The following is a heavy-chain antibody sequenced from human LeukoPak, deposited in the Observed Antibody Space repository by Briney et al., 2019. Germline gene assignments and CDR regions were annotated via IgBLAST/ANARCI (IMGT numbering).Heavy chain of an antibody. CDR2: IKQDGSEK. D-gene: IGHD6-19*01. J-gene: IGHJ4*02. V-gene: IGHV3-7*01. CDR1: GFTFGSYW. Sequence: GGSLRFSCAASGFTFGSYWMSWVRQAPGKGLEWVANIKQDGSEKYYVDSVKGRFTISRDNAKNSLYLQMNSLRAEDTAVYYCARDQPEIAVAGVFDYWGQGTLVTVSS. CDR3: ARDQPEIAVAGVFDY.